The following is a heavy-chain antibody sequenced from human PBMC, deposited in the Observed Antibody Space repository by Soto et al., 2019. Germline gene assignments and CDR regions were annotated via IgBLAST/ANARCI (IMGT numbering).Heavy chain of an antibody. CDR1: GGSISSSSYY. CDR3: ARQVIQWLAFDI. V-gene: IGHV4-39*01. D-gene: IGHD6-19*01. J-gene: IGHJ3*02. CDR2: IYYSGST. Sequence: QLQLQESGPGLVKPSETLSLTCTVSGGSISSSSYYWGWIRQPPGKGLEWIGSIYYSGSTYYNPSLKSRVTISVDTSKNQFSLKLSSVTAADTAVYYCARQVIQWLAFDIWGQGTMVTVSS.